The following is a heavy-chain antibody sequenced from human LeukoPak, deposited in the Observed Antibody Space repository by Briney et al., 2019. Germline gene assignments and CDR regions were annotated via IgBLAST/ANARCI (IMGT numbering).Heavy chain of an antibody. D-gene: IGHD1-26*01. CDR3: ARSGELLGGFDY. CDR2: ISSSGSTI. V-gene: IGHV3-48*03. J-gene: IGHJ4*02. CDR1: GFTFSSYE. Sequence: PGGSLRLSCAASGFTFSSYEMNWVRQAPGKGLEWVSYISSSGSTIYYADSVKGRFTISRDNAKNSLYLQMNSLRAEDTAVYYCARSGELLGGFDYWGQGTLVTVSS.